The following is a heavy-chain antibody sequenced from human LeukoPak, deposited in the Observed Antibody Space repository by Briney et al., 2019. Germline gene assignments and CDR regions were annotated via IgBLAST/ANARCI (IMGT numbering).Heavy chain of an antibody. D-gene: IGHD4-17*01. CDR3: ARDGDDYGDYVFDY. CDR1: GGSTSSYF. CDR2: IYYSGST. J-gene: IGHJ4*02. Sequence: SETLSLTCTVSGGSTSSYFWSWIRQPPGKGLEWIGYIYYSGSTNYNPSLKSRVTISVDTSKNQFSLKLSSVTAADTAVYYCARDGDDYGDYVFDYWGQGILVTVSS. V-gene: IGHV4-59*01.